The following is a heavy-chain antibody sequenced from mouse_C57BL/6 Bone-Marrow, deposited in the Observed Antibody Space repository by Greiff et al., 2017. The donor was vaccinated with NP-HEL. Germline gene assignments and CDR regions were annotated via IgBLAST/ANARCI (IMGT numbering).Heavy chain of an antibody. J-gene: IGHJ1*03. D-gene: IGHD2-1*01. V-gene: IGHV2-2*01. CDR2: IWSGGST. Sequence: VMLVESGPGLVQPSQSLSITCTVSGFSLTSYGVHWVRQSPGKGLEWLGVIWSGGSTDYNAAFISRLSISKDNSKSQVFFKMNRLQADDTAIYYCARGIYGNLFWYFDVWGTGTTVTVSS. CDR3: ARGIYGNLFWYFDV. CDR1: GFSLTSYG.